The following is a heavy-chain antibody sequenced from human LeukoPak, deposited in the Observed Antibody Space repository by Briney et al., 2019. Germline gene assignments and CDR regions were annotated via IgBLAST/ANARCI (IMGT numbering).Heavy chain of an antibody. CDR1: GFTFSGHG. CDR3: ARGPHRAADGDVCYYMDV. J-gene: IGHJ6*03. Sequence: GGSLRLSCAASGFTFSGHGMHWVRQAPGKGLEWVAVIWNDGSNRDYADSVKGRFTISRDNSKNTLYLQMNSLRAEDTAVYYCARGPHRAADGDVCYYMDVWGKGTTVTVSS. D-gene: IGHD6-13*01. CDR2: IWNDGSNR. V-gene: IGHV3-33*01.